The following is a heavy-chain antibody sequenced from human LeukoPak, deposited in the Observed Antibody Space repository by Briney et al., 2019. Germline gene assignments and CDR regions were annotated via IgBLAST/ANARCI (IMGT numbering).Heavy chain of an antibody. Sequence: GSLGLSCAASGFTFSSYAMSWVRQAPGRGLEWVSTISGSGGSTYYADSVKGRFTISRDNSKNTLYLQVSSLRAEDTAVYYCAKSSNPDYYGSGTYDDAFDIWGQGTMVTVSS. CDR3: AKSSNPDYYGSGTYDDAFDI. D-gene: IGHD3-10*01. CDR1: GFTFSSYA. V-gene: IGHV3-23*01. J-gene: IGHJ3*02. CDR2: ISGSGGST.